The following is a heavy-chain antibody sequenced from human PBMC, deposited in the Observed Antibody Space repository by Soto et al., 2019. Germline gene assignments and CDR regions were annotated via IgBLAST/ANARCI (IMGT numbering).Heavy chain of an antibody. CDR2: ISGSGGST. J-gene: IGHJ2*01. D-gene: IGHD2-15*01. CDR3: AKDEYCSGGSSYYWYFDL. CDR1: GFTFSSYA. V-gene: IGHV3-23*01. Sequence: EVQLLESGGGLVQPGGSLRLSCAASGFTFSSYAMSWVRQAPGKGLEWVSAISGSGGSTYYADSVKGRFTISRDNSKNTLYLQMNSLRAEDTAVYYCAKDEYCSGGSSYYWYFDLWGRGTLVTVSS.